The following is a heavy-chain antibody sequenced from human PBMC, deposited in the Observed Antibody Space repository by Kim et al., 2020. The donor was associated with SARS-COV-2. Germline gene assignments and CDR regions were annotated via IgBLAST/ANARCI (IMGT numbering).Heavy chain of an antibody. CDR1: GGSISSYY. CDR2: IYYSGST. CDR3: ARYRETGNSLPNDAFDI. J-gene: IGHJ3*02. V-gene: IGHV4-59*08. D-gene: IGHD3-9*01. Sequence: SETLSLTCTVSGGSISSYYWSWIRQPPGKGLEWIGYIYYSGSTNYNPSLKSRVTISVDTSKNQFSLKLSSVTAADTAVYYCARYRETGNSLPNDAFDIWGQGTMVTVSS.